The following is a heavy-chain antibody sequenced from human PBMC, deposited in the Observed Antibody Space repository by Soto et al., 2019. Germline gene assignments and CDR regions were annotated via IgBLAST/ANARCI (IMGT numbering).Heavy chain of an antibody. J-gene: IGHJ4*02. Sequence: PSETLSLTCTVSGGSISSGDYYWSWIRQPPGKGLEWIGYIYYSGSTYYNPSLKSRVTISVDTSKNQFSLKLSSVTAADTAVYYCARGPYGIAAAPHYWGQGTLVTVSS. V-gene: IGHV4-30-4*01. CDR2: IYYSGST. CDR1: GGSISSGDYY. D-gene: IGHD6-13*01. CDR3: ARGPYGIAAAPHY.